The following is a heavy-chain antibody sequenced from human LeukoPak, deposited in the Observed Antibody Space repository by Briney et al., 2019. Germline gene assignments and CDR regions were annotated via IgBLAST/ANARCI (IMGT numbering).Heavy chain of an antibody. CDR3: AREAPRGARYCTNGVCYNPAGWFDP. V-gene: IGHV4-39*07. Sequence: SETLSLTCTVSGGSISSRSYYWGWIRQPPGKGLEWIGTIYYSGSTYYNSSLKSRVTISVDTSKNQFSLKLSSVTAADTAVYYCAREAPRGARYCTNGVCYNPAGWFDPWGQGTLVTVSS. CDR2: IYYSGST. D-gene: IGHD2-8*01. CDR1: GGSISSRSYY. J-gene: IGHJ5*02.